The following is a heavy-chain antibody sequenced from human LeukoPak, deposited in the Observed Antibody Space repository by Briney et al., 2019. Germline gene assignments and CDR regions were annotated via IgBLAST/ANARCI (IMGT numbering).Heavy chain of an antibody. Sequence: ASVKVSCKASGYTFTSYDINWVRQATGQGLEWIGWIVVGSGNTNYAQKFQERVTITRDMSTSTAYMELSSLRSEDTAVYYCAADSSNYYDSSGYLDYRGQGTLVTVSS. J-gene: IGHJ4*02. CDR2: IVVGSGNT. V-gene: IGHV1-58*02. D-gene: IGHD3-22*01. CDR1: GYTFTSYD. CDR3: AADSSNYYDSSGYLDY.